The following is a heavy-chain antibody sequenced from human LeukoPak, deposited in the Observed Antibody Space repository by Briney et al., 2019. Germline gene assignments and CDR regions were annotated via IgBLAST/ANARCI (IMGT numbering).Heavy chain of an antibody. Sequence: GGSLRLSCAGSGFTFSSYDMNWVRQAPGKGLEWLSYISTSSRTIYYADSVKGRFTISRDNAKNSLYLQMNSLRAEDTAVYYCVRDFRFLEDYWGQGTLVTVSS. CDR2: ISTSSRTI. V-gene: IGHV3-48*04. CDR3: VRDFRFLEDY. CDR1: GFTFSSYD. D-gene: IGHD3-3*01. J-gene: IGHJ4*02.